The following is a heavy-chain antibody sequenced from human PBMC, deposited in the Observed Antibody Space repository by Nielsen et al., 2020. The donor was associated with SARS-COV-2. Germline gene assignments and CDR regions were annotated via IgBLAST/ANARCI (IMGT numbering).Heavy chain of an antibody. Sequence: GGSLRLSCAASGFTFNSYAMSWVRQAPGKGLEWLATIKQSASETYYVDSVKGRFTISRDNAKNSLYLQMHSLRVKDTATYYCATNRGDYWGQGTVVTVS. CDR3: ATNRGDY. J-gene: IGHJ4*02. CDR2: IKQSASET. CDR1: GFTFNSYA. D-gene: IGHD3-10*01. V-gene: IGHV3-7*01.